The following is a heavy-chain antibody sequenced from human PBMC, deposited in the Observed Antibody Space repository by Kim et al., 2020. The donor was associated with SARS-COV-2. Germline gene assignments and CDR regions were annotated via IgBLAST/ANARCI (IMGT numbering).Heavy chain of an antibody. V-gene: IGHV5-51*01. D-gene: IGHD3-3*01. J-gene: IGHJ4*02. Sequence: PSLQGQVTISADKSITTAYLQWSSLKASDTAMYYCARFSGGFWSGYFDYWGQGTLVTVSS. CDR3: ARFSGGFWSGYFDY.